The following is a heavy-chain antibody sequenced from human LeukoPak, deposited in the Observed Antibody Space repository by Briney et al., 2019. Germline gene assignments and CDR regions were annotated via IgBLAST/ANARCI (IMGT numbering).Heavy chain of an antibody. Sequence: GGSLRLSCAASGFTFSSYWMHWVRQAPGKGLVWVSRINSDGSSTTYADSVKGRFTISRDNAKNTLYLQMNSLRAEDTAVYYCARVGYCSGGSCYPLDYWGQGTLVTVSS. V-gene: IGHV3-74*01. CDR3: ARVGYCSGGSCYPLDY. CDR2: INSDGSST. CDR1: GFTFSSYW. D-gene: IGHD2-15*01. J-gene: IGHJ4*02.